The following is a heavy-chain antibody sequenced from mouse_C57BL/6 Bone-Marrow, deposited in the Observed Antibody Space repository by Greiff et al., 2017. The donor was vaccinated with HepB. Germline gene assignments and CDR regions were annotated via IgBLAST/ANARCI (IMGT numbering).Heavy chain of an antibody. CDR2: IRSKSSNYAT. CDR1: GFTFNTYA. Sequence: EVQLVESGGGLVQPKGSLKLSCAASGFTFNTYAMHWVRQAPGKGLEWVARIRSKSSNYATYYADSVKDSFTIARDDSQSMLYLQMNTLKAEDTAMYYCVREGYASSGDYWGQGTTLTVSS. D-gene: IGHD3-1*01. J-gene: IGHJ2*01. V-gene: IGHV10-3*01. CDR3: VREGYASSGDY.